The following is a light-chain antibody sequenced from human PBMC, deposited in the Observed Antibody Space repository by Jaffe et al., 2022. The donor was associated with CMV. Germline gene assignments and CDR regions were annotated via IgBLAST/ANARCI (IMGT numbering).Light chain of an antibody. V-gene: IGKV3-15*01. CDR2: TAS. Sequence: EIVMTQSPATLSVSPGERATLSCRASQSVSSDLAWYQQRPGQAPRLLIYTASTRATGIPARFSGSGSGTEFTLTISSLQSEDFAIYYCQQYNNRPLTFGGGTKVEIK. CDR1: QSVSSD. CDR3: QQYNNRPLT. J-gene: IGKJ4*01.